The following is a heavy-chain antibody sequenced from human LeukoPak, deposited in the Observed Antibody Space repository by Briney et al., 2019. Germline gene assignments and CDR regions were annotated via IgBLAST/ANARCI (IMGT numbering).Heavy chain of an antibody. D-gene: IGHD2-15*01. V-gene: IGHV4-39*07. CDR3: ARLGYCSGGSCPVDY. CDR2: IYYSGSS. J-gene: IGHJ4*02. Sequence: SETLSVTCTVSGGSLSSSSYYWGWTRQPPGKGREWIGTIYYSGSSYYNPSLKSRVTISVDTSKNQFSLKLSSVTAADAAVYYCARLGYCSGGSCPVDYWGQGTLVTVSS. CDR1: GGSLSSSSYY.